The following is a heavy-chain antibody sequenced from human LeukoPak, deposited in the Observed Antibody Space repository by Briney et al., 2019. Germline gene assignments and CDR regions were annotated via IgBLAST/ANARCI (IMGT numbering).Heavy chain of an antibody. V-gene: IGHV1-2*02. CDR1: GYTFTDYY. CDR2: INPNSGDPNSGGT. CDR3: AREQTDYSNYVSLYYYYYMDV. J-gene: IGHJ6*03. D-gene: IGHD4-11*01. Sequence: ASVKVSCKASGYTFTDYYMHWVRQAPGQGLEWMGWINPNSGDPNSGGTNYAQKFQGRVTLTRDTSIRTAYMELSRLTSDDTAVYYCAREQTDYSNYVSLYYYYYMDVWGKGTTVTVSS.